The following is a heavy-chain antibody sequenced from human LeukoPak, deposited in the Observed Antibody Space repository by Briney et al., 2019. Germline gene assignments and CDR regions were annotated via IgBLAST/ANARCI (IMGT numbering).Heavy chain of an antibody. Sequence: SETLSLTCTVSGGSISSYYWSWIRQPPGKGLEWIGYIYYSGSANYNPSLKSRVTISVDTSKNQFSLKLSSVTAADTAVYYCARCLVGATYYFDYWGQGTLVTVSS. CDR2: IYYSGSA. CDR3: ARCLVGATYYFDY. CDR1: GGSISSYY. D-gene: IGHD1-26*01. J-gene: IGHJ4*02. V-gene: IGHV4-59*01.